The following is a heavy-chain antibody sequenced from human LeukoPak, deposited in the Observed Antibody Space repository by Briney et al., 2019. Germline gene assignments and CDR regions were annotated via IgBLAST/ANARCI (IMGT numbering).Heavy chain of an antibody. V-gene: IGHV1-69*01. J-gene: IGHJ4*02. CDR3: ARERGGGYSYGY. CDR2: IIPIFGTA. Sequence: ASVKVSCKASGGTFSSYAISWVRQAPGQGLEWMGGIIPIFGTANYAQKFQGRVTITADESTSTAYMELSSLRSEDTAVYYCARERGGGYSYGYWGQGTLVTVSS. CDR1: GGTFSSYA. D-gene: IGHD5-18*01.